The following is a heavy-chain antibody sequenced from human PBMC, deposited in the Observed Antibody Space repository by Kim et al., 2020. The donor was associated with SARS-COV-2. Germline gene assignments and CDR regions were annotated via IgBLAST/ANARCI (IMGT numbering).Heavy chain of an antibody. Sequence: SVKVRFTISRDNAKNSLYLQMNSLRDEDTAVYYCARVIIVGATRNYYGMDVWGQGTTVTVSS. V-gene: IGHV3-48*02. J-gene: IGHJ6*02. CDR3: ARVIIVGATRNYYGMDV. D-gene: IGHD1-26*01.